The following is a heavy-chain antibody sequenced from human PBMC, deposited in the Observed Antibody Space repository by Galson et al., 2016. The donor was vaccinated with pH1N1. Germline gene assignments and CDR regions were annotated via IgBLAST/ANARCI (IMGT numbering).Heavy chain of an antibody. CDR1: GFTFSHYW. CDR3: AKDWGWQLDPSPFDY. D-gene: IGHD4-23*01. CDR2: IKENGREK. J-gene: IGHJ4*02. Sequence: SLRLSCAASGFTFSHYWMSWVRQAPGGGLEWVANIKENGREKKYLDSVKGRFTISRDNAKHSVSLQMNNLRAEDTAVYYCAKDWGWQLDPSPFDYWGQGTLVTVSS. V-gene: IGHV3-7*01.